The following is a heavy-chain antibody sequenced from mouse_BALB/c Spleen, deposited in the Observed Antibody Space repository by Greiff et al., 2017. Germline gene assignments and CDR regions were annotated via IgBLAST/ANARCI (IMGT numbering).Heavy chain of an antibody. CDR2: IRSKSNNYAT. Sequence: EVKLVESGGGLVQPKGSLKLSCAASGFTFNTYAMHWVCQAPGKGLEWVARIRSKSNNYATYYADSVKDRFTISRDDSQSMLYLQMNNLKTEDTAMYYCVSHYDYDGYAMDYWGQGTSVTVSS. CDR1: GFTFNTYA. J-gene: IGHJ4*01. D-gene: IGHD2-4*01. CDR3: VSHYDYDGYAMDY. V-gene: IGHV10-3*03.